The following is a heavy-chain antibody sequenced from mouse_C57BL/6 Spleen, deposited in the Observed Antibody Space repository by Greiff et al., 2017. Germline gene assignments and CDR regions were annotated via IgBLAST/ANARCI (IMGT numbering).Heavy chain of an antibody. CDR1: GYAFSSSW. CDR3: ARGSSEKAMDY. D-gene: IGHD1-3*01. J-gene: IGHJ4*01. CDR2: IYPGDGDT. V-gene: IGHV1-82*01. Sequence: QVQLQQPGPELVKPGASVKLSCKASGYAFSSSWMNWVKQRPGKGLEWIGRIYPGDGDTNYNGKFKGKATLTADKSSSTAYMQLSSLTSEDSAVYFWARGSSEKAMDYWGQGTSVTVSS.